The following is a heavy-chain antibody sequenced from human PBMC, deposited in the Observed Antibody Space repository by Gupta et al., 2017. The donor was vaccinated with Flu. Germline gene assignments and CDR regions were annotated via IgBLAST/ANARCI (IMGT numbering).Heavy chain of an antibody. D-gene: IGHD3-10*01. Sequence: EVQLVESGGGLVQPGGSLRLSCAASGFTFSSYEMNWVRQAPGKGLEWVSYISSSGSTIYYADSVKGRFTISRDNAKNSLYLQMNSLRAEDTAVYYCARFDMGFGEFQNWFDPWGQRTLVTVSS. J-gene: IGHJ5*02. CDR1: GFTFSSYE. CDR2: ISSSGSTI. CDR3: ARFDMGFGEFQNWFDP. V-gene: IGHV3-48*03.